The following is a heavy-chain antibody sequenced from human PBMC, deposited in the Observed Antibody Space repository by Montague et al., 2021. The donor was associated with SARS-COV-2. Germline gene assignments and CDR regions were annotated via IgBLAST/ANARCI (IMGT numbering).Heavy chain of an antibody. CDR1: GFSLSTPNVG. CDR3: AHLIRYYDIFTGIPFDD. D-gene: IGHD3-9*01. CDR2: IYSNGDK. Sequence: VKPTQTLTLTCTFSGFSLSTPNVGVAWIRQPPGKALEWLAVIYSNGDKRYSPSLQRRLTITKDTSRNQVVLSLTNVDPLDTATYYCAHLIRYYDIFTGIPFDDWGQGTLVTVSS. V-gene: IGHV2-5*01. J-gene: IGHJ4*02.